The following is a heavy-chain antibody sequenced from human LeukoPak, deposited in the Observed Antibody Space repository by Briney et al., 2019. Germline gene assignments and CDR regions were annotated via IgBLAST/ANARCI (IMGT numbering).Heavy chain of an antibody. CDR3: ARVCSGGSCYVDY. Sequence: GASVKVSCKASGGTFSSYAISWVRQAPGQGLEWMGRIIPILGIANYAQKFQDRVTITADKSTSTAYMELSSPRPEDTAVYYCARVCSGGSCYVDYWGQGTLVTVSS. CDR1: GGTFSSYA. CDR2: IIPILGIA. J-gene: IGHJ4*02. V-gene: IGHV1-69*04. D-gene: IGHD2-15*01.